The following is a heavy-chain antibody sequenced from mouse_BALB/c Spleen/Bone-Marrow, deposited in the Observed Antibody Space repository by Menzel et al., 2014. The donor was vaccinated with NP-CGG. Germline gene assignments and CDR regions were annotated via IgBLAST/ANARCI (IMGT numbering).Heavy chain of an antibody. V-gene: IGHV1S81*02. CDR2: INPGNGRT. CDR3: ARWGKGYFDV. J-gene: IGHJ1*01. D-gene: IGHD1-3*01. CDR1: DYNSFSYW. Sequence: VQLQQFGAELVKPGASVKLSCKAFDYNSFSYWTHWVEQSPGQGLECIGEINPGNGRTNYNEKFKNKSTLTIDKSSRPGYMHLSRLTAEDSAVYYCARWGKGYFDVWCSGTTVTVSS.